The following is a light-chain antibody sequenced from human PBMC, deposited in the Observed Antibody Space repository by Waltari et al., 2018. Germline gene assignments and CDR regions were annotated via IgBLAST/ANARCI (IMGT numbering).Light chain of an antibody. V-gene: IGLV1-40*01. Sequence: QSVLTQPPSLSGAPGQRVTISCTGSSSNPGSGYAVHRYQQLPGTAPKLLIYGNNNRPSGVPDRFSGSRSGTSASLAITGLQAEDEADYYCQSYDNSLSGAWVFGGGTKLTVL. CDR3: QSYDNSLSGAWV. CDR2: GNN. J-gene: IGLJ3*02. CDR1: SSNPGSGYA.